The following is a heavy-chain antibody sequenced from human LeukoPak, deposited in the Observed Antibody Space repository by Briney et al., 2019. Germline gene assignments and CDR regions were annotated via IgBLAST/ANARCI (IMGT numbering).Heavy chain of an antibody. D-gene: IGHD4/OR15-4a*01. CDR1: GGSISSYY. V-gene: IGHV4-59*05. CDR3: ARLFDGFDY. Sequence: SETLSLTCTVSGGSISSYYWSWIRQPPGKGLEWIGSINYSGSTYYNPSLKSRVTISVDTSKNQFSLKLSSVTAADTTVYYCARLFDGFDYWGQGSLVTVSS. CDR2: INYSGST. J-gene: IGHJ4*02.